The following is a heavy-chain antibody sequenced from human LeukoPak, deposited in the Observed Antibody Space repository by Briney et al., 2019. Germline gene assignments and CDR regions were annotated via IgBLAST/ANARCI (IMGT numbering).Heavy chain of an antibody. D-gene: IGHD1-26*01. J-gene: IGHJ5*02. CDR3: VRVLNSMSYADL. CDR2: LYSVGTT. CDR1: GFDEWSNF. V-gene: IGHV3-53*01. Sequence: HPGGSLRLSCAASGFDEWSNFVSCVRQAPGKGLEWVSVLYSVGTTYYADSVKGRFTISRDSSKNTLYLQMNSLRVDDTAVYYCVRVLNSMSYADLWGQGTLITVSS.